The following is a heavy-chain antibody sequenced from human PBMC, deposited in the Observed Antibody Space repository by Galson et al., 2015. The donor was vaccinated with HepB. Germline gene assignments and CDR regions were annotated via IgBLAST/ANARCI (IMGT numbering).Heavy chain of an antibody. D-gene: IGHD3-22*01. CDR3: AKTCYYDSSGREQEFDY. V-gene: IGHV3-23*01. CDR2: ISGSGGST. CDR1: GFTFSSYA. Sequence: SLRLSCAASGFTFSSYAMSWVRQAPGKGLEWVSAISGSGGSTYYADSVKGRFTISRDNSKNTLYLQMNSLRAEDTAVYYCAKTCYYDSSGREQEFDYWGQGTLVTVSS. J-gene: IGHJ4*02.